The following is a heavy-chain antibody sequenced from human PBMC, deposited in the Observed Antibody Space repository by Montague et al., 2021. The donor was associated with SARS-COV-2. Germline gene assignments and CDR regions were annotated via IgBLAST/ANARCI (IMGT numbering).Heavy chain of an antibody. CDR1: GFTFSSYG. Sequence: SLRLSCSASGFTFSSYGMHWVRQAPGKGLEWVAVIWYDGSNKYYXDSVKGRFTISRDNSKNTLYLQMNSLRAEDTAVYYCASGDIIGMPYFDYWGQGTLVTVSS. CDR2: IWYDGSNK. V-gene: IGHV3-33*01. CDR3: ASGDIIGMPYFDY. J-gene: IGHJ4*02. D-gene: IGHD1-20*01.